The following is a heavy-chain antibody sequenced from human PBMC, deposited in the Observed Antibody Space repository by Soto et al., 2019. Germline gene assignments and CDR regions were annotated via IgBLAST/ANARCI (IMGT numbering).Heavy chain of an antibody. J-gene: IGHJ4*02. CDR3: ARDSTAFVFDY. Sequence: QVQLQESGPGRVKPSETLSLTCTVSGDSVRSGSFYWSWIRQPPGKGLEWIGYIYYTGRTSYNPCLKSRVTISIDPSKNHFALNLTSVTAADTAIYYCARDSTAFVFDYWGQGALVTVSS. V-gene: IGHV4-61*03. CDR2: IYYTGRT. D-gene: IGHD2-2*01. CDR1: GDSVRSGSFY.